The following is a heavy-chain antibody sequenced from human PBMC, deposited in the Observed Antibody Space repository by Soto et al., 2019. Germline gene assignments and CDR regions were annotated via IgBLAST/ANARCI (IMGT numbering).Heavy chain of an antibody. CDR2: ISGSGSST. CDR1: GFTFSTYA. V-gene: IGHV3-23*01. J-gene: IGHJ4*02. CDR3: AKDRKSGSGWYWDY. D-gene: IGHD6-19*01. Sequence: EVQLLESGGGLVQPGGSLRLSCAASGFTFSTYAMSWVRQAPGKGLEWVSAISGSGSSTYYADSVKGRFTISRDNSKNKLYLQMNSLRAEDTAVYYCAKDRKSGSGWYWDYWGQGTLVTVSS.